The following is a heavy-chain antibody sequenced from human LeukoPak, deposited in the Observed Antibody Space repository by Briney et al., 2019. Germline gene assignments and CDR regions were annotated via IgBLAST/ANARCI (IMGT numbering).Heavy chain of an antibody. CDR1: GGSISTSNYY. CDR2: IFYSGST. CDR3: ARARSGYTYDW. J-gene: IGHJ4*02. Sequence: NPSETLSLTCTVSGGSISTSNYYWGWIRQPPGKGLEWIGNIFYSGSTYYSPSLRSRVTISLDTSRNQFSLKLNSVTAADTAVYFCARARSGYTYDWWGQGTLVTVSS. V-gene: IGHV4-39*07. D-gene: IGHD5-18*01.